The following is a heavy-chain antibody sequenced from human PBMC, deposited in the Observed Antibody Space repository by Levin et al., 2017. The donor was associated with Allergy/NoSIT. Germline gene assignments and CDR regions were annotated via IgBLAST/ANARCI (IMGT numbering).Heavy chain of an antibody. CDR2: IKQDGSEK. D-gene: IGHD2-15*01. Sequence: GGSLRLSCAASGFTFSSYAMHWVRQAPGKGLEWVANIKQDGSEKYYLDSVKGRFTISRDNAKNSLYLQMNSLRAEDTAVFYCARDQGGRVCSGGSCQRYNWFDPWGQGTLVTVSS. CDR3: ARDQGGRVCSGGSCQRYNWFDP. V-gene: IGHV3-7*01. CDR1: GFTFSSYA. J-gene: IGHJ5*02.